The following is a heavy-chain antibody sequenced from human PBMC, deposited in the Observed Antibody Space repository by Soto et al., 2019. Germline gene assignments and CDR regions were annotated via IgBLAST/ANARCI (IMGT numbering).Heavy chain of an antibody. Sequence: QVQLVQSGSEVKKPGSSVKVSCKVSGGTFSSFAISWVRQAPGQGLEWIGGIIPAIGTPDHAPKFRGRVTITADESTPTAYLELSSLTSNDTAAYFCARDYGRQAPGLWGQGTKVTVSS. V-gene: IGHV1-69*01. D-gene: IGHD3-10*01. J-gene: IGHJ3*01. CDR3: ARDYGRQAPGL. CDR1: GGTFSSFA. CDR2: IIPAIGTP.